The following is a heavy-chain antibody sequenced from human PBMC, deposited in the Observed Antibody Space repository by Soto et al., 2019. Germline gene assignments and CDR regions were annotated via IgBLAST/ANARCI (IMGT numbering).Heavy chain of an antibody. CDR2: VNHRGSA. CDR1: VGSFSGYS. V-gene: IGHV4-34*02. Sequence: QVQLQQWGAGLLKPSETLSLTCAVYVGSFSGYSWTWIRQSPGKGLEWIGDVNHRGSAKYNPSLKSRVTISVDTSKNQFSLKLKSVTAADTALYFCARAARPRELIVMTPATGDYFDYWGQGTLVTVSS. CDR3: ARAARPRELIVMTPATGDYFDY. D-gene: IGHD2-8*01. J-gene: IGHJ4*02.